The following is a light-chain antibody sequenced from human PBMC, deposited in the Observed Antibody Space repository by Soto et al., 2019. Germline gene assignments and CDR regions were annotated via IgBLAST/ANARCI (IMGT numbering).Light chain of an antibody. CDR3: QQYNSYPYT. V-gene: IGKV1-5*01. CDR1: QSISSW. Sequence: DIQMPQSPSTLSASVGDRVNITCRASQSISSWLAWYQQKPGKAPKLLIYDASSLESGVPSRFSGSGSGTEFTLTISSLQPDDCATYYCQQYNSYPYTFGQGTKLEIK. J-gene: IGKJ2*01. CDR2: DAS.